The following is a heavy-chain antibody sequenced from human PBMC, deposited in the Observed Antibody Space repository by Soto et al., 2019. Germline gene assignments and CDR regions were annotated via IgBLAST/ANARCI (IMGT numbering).Heavy chain of an antibody. CDR2: IYHSGST. CDR3: ARTSSTRPDDY. Sequence: PWGTVSHTRAVSDSAISSSHWWSWDRQPPGKGLEWNGEIYHSGSTNYNPSLKSRVTISVDKSKNQFSLKLSSVTAADTAVYYCARTSSTRPDDYWGQGTLVTVSS. V-gene: IGHV4-4*02. D-gene: IGHD6-13*01. J-gene: IGHJ4*02. CDR1: DSAISSSHW.